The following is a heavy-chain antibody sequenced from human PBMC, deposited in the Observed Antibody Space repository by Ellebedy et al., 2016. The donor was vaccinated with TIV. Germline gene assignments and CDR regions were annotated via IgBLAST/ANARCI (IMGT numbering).Heavy chain of an antibody. CDR3: TRDPGSTRFYYYYGMDV. V-gene: IGHV3-11*01. CDR2: ITSSGDIK. Sequence: GGSLRLSCAGSGFNFSDYYMSWVRQAPGKGLEWLAYITSSGDIKYYTDHVKGRFTISSDNANSSLHLQMNRLRAEDTAVYYCTRDPGSTRFYYYYGMDVWGQGTTVTVSS. D-gene: IGHD2-2*01. CDR1: GFNFSDYY. J-gene: IGHJ6*02.